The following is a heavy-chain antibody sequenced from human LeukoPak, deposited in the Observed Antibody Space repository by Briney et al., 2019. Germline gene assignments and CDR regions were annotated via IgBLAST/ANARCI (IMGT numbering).Heavy chain of an antibody. CDR1: GYTFTSYG. CDR3: ARVPPFTIFGVSYYYGMDV. CDR2: ISAYNGNT. J-gene: IGHJ6*02. V-gene: IGHV1-18*01. Sequence: ASVKVSCKASGYTFTSYGISWVRQAPGQGLEWMGWISAYNGNTNYAQKLQGRVTMTTDTSTSTAYMELRSLRSDDTAVYYCARVPPFTIFGVSYYYGMDVWGQGTTVTVSS. D-gene: IGHD3-3*01.